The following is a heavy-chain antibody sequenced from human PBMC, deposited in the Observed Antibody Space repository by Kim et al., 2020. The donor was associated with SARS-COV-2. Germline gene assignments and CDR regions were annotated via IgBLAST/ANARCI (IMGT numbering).Heavy chain of an antibody. Sequence: NHADSVKGRFTLSRDNAKNSLYLQLNSLRAEDAAVYDCAITVIVVVKDGWGQGTLVTVSS. CDR3: AITVIVVVKDG. J-gene: IGHJ4*02. V-gene: IGHV3-11*01. D-gene: IGHD3-22*01.